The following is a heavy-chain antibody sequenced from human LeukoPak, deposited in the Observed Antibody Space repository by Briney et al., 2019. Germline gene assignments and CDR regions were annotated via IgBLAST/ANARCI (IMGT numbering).Heavy chain of an antibody. CDR1: GGTFSSYA. CDR3: ASVRYGGNSCFDY. Sequence: SVKVSCKAAGGTFSSYAISWVRQAPGQGLEWMGGIIPIFGTANYAQKFQGRVTIAADESTSTAYMELSSLRSEDTAVYYCASVRYGGNSCFDYWGQGTLVTVSS. J-gene: IGHJ4*02. CDR2: IIPIFGTA. V-gene: IGHV1-69*13. D-gene: IGHD4-23*01.